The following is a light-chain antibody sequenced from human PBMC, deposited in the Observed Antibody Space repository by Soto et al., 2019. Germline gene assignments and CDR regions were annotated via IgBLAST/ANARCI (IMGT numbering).Light chain of an antibody. Sequence: IHMTHSPSTLSASILYRVSITFRASRSISKWLAWHQQKPGKAPKLLIYDASTLQSGVPPRFSGSGSGTEFTLTIRSLQPDDIATYYCQQYSSYSAWTFGEGTKVDIK. CDR3: QQYSSYSAWT. CDR1: RSISKW. V-gene: IGKV1-5*01. J-gene: IGKJ1*01. CDR2: DAS.